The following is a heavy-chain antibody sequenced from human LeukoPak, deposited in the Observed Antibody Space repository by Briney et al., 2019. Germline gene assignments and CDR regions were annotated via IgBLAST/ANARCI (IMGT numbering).Heavy chain of an antibody. CDR1: GGSFSGYY. D-gene: IGHD4-17*01. CDR2: INHSGST. V-gene: IGHV4-34*01. J-gene: IGHJ4*02. Sequence: SETLSLTCAVCGGSFSGYYWSWIRQPPGKGLEWIGEINHSGSTNYNPSLKSRVTISVDTSKNQFSLKLSSVTAADTAVYYCARGSSTVTTGVDYWGQGTLVTVSS. CDR3: ARGSSTVTTGVDY.